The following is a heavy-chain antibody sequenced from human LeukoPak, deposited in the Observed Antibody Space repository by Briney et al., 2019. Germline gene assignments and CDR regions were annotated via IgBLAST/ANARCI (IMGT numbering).Heavy chain of an antibody. CDR2: ISGNGGRI. CDR3: ANRGADYYGSGNWFDP. V-gene: IGHV3-23*01. CDR1: GFAFSTYA. J-gene: IGHJ5*02. D-gene: IGHD3-10*01. Sequence: GGSLRLSCAASGFAFSTYALSWVRQAPGKGLEWVSVISGNGGRIDYADSVKGRFTISRDNSKNTLYLQMNSLRAEDTAVYYCANRGADYYGSGNWFDPWGQGTLVTASS.